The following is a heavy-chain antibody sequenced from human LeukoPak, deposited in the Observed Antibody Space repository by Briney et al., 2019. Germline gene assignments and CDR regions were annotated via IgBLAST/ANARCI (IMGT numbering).Heavy chain of an antibody. CDR3: ARASYYDINGWVPFDY. Sequence: SETLSLTCAVYGGSFSGYYWSWIRQPPGKGLEWIGEINHSGSTNYNPSLKSRVTISGDTSENQFSLRLSSVTAADTAVYYCARASYYDINGWVPFDYWGQGTLVTVSS. V-gene: IGHV4-34*01. J-gene: IGHJ4*02. CDR2: INHSGST. CDR1: GGSFSGYY. D-gene: IGHD3-22*01.